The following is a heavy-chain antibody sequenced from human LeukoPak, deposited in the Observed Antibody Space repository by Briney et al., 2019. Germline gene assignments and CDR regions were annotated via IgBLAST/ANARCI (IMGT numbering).Heavy chain of an antibody. CDR2: IIPIFGTA. CDR3: ARSNPDYYYGMDV. Sequence: SVKVSCKASGGTFSSYAISWVRRAPGQGLEWMGGIIPIFGTANYAQKFQGRVTITADESTSTAYMELSSLRSEDTAVYYCARSNPDYYYGMDVWGQGTTVTVSS. CDR1: GGTFSSYA. V-gene: IGHV1-69*13. D-gene: IGHD1-14*01. J-gene: IGHJ6*02.